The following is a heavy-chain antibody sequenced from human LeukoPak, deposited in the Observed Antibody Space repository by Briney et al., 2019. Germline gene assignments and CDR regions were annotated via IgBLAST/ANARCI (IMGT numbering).Heavy chain of an antibody. CDR1: GFIVSSNY. J-gene: IGHJ4*02. D-gene: IGHD3-22*01. V-gene: IGHV3-53*04. CDR3: ARVRGDYYDSSGYYPPAYFDY. Sequence: GGSLRLSCAASGFIVSSNYMSWVRQAPGKGLEGVSVIYSGGSTYYADSVKGRFTISRHNSKNTLYLQMTSLRAEDTAVYYCARVRGDYYDSSGYYPPAYFDYWGQGTLVTVSS. CDR2: IYSGGST.